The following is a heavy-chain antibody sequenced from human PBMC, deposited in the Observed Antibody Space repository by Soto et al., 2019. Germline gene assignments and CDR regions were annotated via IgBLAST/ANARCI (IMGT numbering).Heavy chain of an antibody. V-gene: IGHV1-18*04. CDR3: ARDTAMALPDA. CDR2: INPYNGNT. J-gene: IGHJ4*02. D-gene: IGHD5-18*01. Sequence: ASVKVSCKASGYTFTYYHIHWVRQAPGQGLEWMGWINPYNGNTNYAQKLQGRVTMTTDTSTSTAYMELRSLRSDDTAVYYCARDTAMALPDAWGKGTLVTVAS. CDR1: GYTFTYYH.